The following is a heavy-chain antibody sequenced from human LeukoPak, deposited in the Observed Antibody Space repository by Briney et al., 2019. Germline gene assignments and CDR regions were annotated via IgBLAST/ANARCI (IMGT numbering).Heavy chain of an antibody. Sequence: VASVKVSCKASGGGFTFTSHAISWVRQAPGQGPEWMGGLIPIYGSANYAQKFQGRVTITSDESTRTVYMELSSLRPEDSAVYYCAGFFYDNSGDAFDIWGQGTMVTVSS. V-gene: IGHV1-69*13. D-gene: IGHD3-22*01. CDR1: GGGFTFTSHA. J-gene: IGHJ3*02. CDR2: LIPIYGSA. CDR3: AGFFYDNSGDAFDI.